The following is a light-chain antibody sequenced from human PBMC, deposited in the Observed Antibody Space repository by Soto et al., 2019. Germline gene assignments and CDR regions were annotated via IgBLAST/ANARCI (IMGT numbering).Light chain of an antibody. V-gene: IGKV1-12*01. Sequence: DIKMTQSPSSVSASVGDRVTITCRASEAISSWLAWYQQKPARAPKLLIYSASSLQHGAPSRFTGSGSGTDFTLTITSLQPDDTAIYYWQQARGFPLTFGGGTKVEIK. CDR2: SAS. CDR3: QQARGFPLT. CDR1: EAISSW. J-gene: IGKJ4*01.